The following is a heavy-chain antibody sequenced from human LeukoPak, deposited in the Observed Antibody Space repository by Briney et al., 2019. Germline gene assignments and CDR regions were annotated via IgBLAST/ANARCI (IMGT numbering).Heavy chain of an antibody. CDR3: ARGEGIAVPGTALYYYYGMDV. V-gene: IGHV3-48*04. CDR2: ISSSSSTI. D-gene: IGHD6-19*01. Sequence: GGSLRLSCAASGFTFSSYSMNWVRQAPGKGLEWVSYISSSSSTIYYADSVRGRFTISRDNAKNSLYLQMNSLRAEDTAVYYCARGEGIAVPGTALYYYYGMDVWGQGTTVTVSS. CDR1: GFTFSSYS. J-gene: IGHJ6*02.